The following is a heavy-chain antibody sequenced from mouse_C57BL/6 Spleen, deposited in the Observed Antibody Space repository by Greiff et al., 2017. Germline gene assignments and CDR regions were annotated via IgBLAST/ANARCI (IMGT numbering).Heavy chain of an antibody. CDR1: GFSFNTYA. D-gene: IGHD1-1*01. V-gene: IGHV10-1*01. Sequence: EVKLVESGGGLVQPKGSLKLSCAASGFSFNTYAMNLVRQAPGKGLEWVARIRSKSNNYATYYADSVKDRFTISRDDSESMLYLQMNNLKTEDTAMYYCVRHNYGSSHWYFDVWGTGTTVTVSS. CDR2: IRSKSNNYAT. CDR3: VRHNYGSSHWYFDV. J-gene: IGHJ1*03.